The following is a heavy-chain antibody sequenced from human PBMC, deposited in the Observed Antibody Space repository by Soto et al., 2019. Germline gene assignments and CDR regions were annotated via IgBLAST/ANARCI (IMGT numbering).Heavy chain of an antibody. D-gene: IGHD3-10*01. CDR1: GGSISNFY. J-gene: IGHJ4*02. V-gene: IGHV4-59*01. Sequence: QVHLRESGPGLVKPSETLSLSCTVSGGSISNFYWSWIRQPPGKGLEWIGYISYSGNTNYNPSLKSRVSISVATSKNQSALNLTSVTAADTAVYYCARAPMVLSRSYFDSWGQGTPVTVSS. CDR3: ARAPMVLSRSYFDS. CDR2: ISYSGNT.